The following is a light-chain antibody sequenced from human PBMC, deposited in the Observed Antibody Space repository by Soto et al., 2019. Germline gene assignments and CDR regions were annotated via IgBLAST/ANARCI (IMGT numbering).Light chain of an antibody. Sequence: DIQMTQSPSTLSASVGDRVTITCRASQSINNYLAWYQQKPGKAPKLLIYKASTIESGGPSRFSGSGSGTEFTLSISSLQPDDFATYDCQQYESFPRTFGQGTKVEIK. CDR3: QQYESFPRT. V-gene: IGKV1-5*03. CDR1: QSINNY. CDR2: KAS. J-gene: IGKJ1*01.